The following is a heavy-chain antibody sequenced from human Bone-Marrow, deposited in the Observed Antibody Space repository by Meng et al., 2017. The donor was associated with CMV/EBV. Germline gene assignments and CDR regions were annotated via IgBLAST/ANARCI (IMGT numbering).Heavy chain of an antibody. V-gene: IGHV2-5*02. CDR1: SLSTGGVG. J-gene: IGHJ4*02. CDR2: IYWDDDK. CDR3: AHRLGGNNWNTGHFDY. Sequence: SLSTGGVGVGWIRQPPGKALELLAIIYWDDDKHYSPSLRSRLTITKDTSKNQVVLTMTNMDPVDTGTYYCAHRLGGNNWNTGHFDYWGQGTLVTVSS. D-gene: IGHD1/OR15-1a*01.